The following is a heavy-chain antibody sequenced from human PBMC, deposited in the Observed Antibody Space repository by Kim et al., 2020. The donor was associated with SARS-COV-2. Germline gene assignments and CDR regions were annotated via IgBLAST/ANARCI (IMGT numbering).Heavy chain of an antibody. CDR2: ISGSGGST. Sequence: GGSLRLSCAASGFTFSSYAMSWVRQAPGKGLEWVSAISGSGGSTYYADSVKGRFTISRDNSKNTLYLQMNSLRAEDTAVYYCAKDLGLSIASTSFFDYWGQGTLVTVSS. J-gene: IGHJ4*02. V-gene: IGHV3-23*01. CDR1: GFTFSSYA. CDR3: AKDLGLSIASTSFFDY.